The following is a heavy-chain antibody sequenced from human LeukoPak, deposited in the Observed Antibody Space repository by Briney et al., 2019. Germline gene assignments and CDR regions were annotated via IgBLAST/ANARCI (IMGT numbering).Heavy chain of an antibody. CDR3: ARSRGAGPGAHFDY. V-gene: IGHV3-11*03. D-gene: IGHD6-19*01. Sequence: GGSLRLSCAASGFTFSDEYMSWIRQAPGKGLEWVSYVSNSGSYTNYADSVKGRFTISRDNAKSSLYLQMNSVRAEDTAVYYCARSRGAGPGAHFDYWGQGTLITVSS. J-gene: IGHJ4*02. CDR2: VSNSGSYT. CDR1: GFTFSDEY.